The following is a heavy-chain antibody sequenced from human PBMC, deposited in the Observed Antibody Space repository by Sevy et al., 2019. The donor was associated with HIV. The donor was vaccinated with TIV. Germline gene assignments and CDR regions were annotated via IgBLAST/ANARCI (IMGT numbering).Heavy chain of an antibody. J-gene: IGHJ3*02. Sequence: GGSLRLSCAASGFTFSSYGMHWVRQAPGKGLEWVAVIWYDGSNKYYADSVKGRFTISRDNSKNTLYLQMNSLRAEDRAVYYCAGEIQIVVVPAAIEGPDAFDIWGQGTMVTVSS. CDR1: GFTFSSYG. D-gene: IGHD2-2*01. V-gene: IGHV3-33*01. CDR3: AGEIQIVVVPAAIEGPDAFDI. CDR2: IWYDGSNK.